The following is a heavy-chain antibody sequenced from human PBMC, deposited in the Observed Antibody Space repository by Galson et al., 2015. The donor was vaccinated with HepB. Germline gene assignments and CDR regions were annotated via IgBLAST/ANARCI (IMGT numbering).Heavy chain of an antibody. D-gene: IGHD2-2*01. Sequence: SLRLSCAASGFTFSSYWMSWVRQAPGKGLEWAATIKQDGSEKHYVDSVKGRFTISRDNAKNSLYLQMNSLRAEDTAVFYCARDSSYIVVPAAGDFDYWGQGSLVTVSS. J-gene: IGHJ4*02. CDR2: IKQDGSEK. V-gene: IGHV3-7*01. CDR3: ARDSSYIVVPAAGDFDY. CDR1: GFTFSSYW.